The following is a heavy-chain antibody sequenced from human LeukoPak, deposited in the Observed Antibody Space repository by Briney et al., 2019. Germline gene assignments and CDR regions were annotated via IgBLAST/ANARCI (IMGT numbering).Heavy chain of an antibody. D-gene: IGHD2-2*01. J-gene: IGHJ5*02. CDR2: IYYSGST. CDR3: ARRGYCSSTSCYEYWFDP. CDR1: GDSTSSSSYY. V-gene: IGHV4-39*01. Sequence: SETLSLTCTVSGDSTSSSSYYWGWIRQPPGKGLEWIGSIYYSGSTSYNPSLKSRLTISVDTSKNQFSLKLSSVTATDTAVYYCARRGYCSSTSCYEYWFDPWGQGTLVTVSS.